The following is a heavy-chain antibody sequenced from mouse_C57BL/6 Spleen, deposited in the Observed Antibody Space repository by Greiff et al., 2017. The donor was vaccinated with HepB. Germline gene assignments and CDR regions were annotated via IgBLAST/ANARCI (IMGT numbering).Heavy chain of an antibody. V-gene: IGHV1-69*01. Sequence: QVQLQQPGAELVMPGASVKLSCKASGYTFTSYWMHWVKQRPGQGLEWIGELDPSDSYTNYNQKFKGKSTLTVDKSSSTAYMQLSSLTSEDSAVYYCARSAQATWAWFAYWGQGTLVTVSA. CDR1: GYTFTSYW. CDR3: ARSAQATWAWFAY. J-gene: IGHJ3*01. D-gene: IGHD3-2*02. CDR2: LDPSDSYT.